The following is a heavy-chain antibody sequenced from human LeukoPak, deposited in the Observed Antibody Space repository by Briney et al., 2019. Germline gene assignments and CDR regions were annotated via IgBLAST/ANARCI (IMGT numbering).Heavy chain of an antibody. CDR1: GYTFIRYH. CDR3: ARDLGGGGTVTIDY. CDR2: INPSGGST. V-gene: IGHV1-46*01. D-gene: IGHD4-17*01. J-gene: IGHJ4*02. Sequence: ASVKVSCKASGYTFIRYHMHWVRQAPGQGPEWMGVINPSGGSTSYAQKFQGRVTVTRDTSTNTVYLDLSSLRFEDTAVYYCARDLGGGGTVTIDYWGQGTLVTVSS.